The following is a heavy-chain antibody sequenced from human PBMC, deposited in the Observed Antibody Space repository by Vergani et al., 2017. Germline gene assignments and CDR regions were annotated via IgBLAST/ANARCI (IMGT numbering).Heavy chain of an antibody. V-gene: IGHV1-2*02. CDR2: INPNSGGT. D-gene: IGHD2-15*01. J-gene: IGHJ4*02. Sequence: QVQLVQSGAEVKKPGASVKVSCKASGYTFTGYYMHWVRQAPGQGLEWMGWINPNSGGTNYAQKFQGRVTMTRDTSISTAYMELSRLRSDDTAVYYCAGLSRRLGYCSGGSCPTEYWGQGTLVTVSS. CDR1: GYTFTGYY. CDR3: AGLSRRLGYCSGGSCPTEY.